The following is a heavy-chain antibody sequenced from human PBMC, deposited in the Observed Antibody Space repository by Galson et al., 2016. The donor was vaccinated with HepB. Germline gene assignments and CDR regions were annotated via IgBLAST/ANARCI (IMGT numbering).Heavy chain of an antibody. Sequence: SVKVSCKASGYTFTSHYIHWVRQAPGQGLEWVGIINPSGGSTSYAPKFQGRLTLTRDTSTSTAYMELSSLTSEDTAVYYWARGADSSSYSYYYGMDVWGQETTVTVSS. CDR1: GYTFTSHY. V-gene: IGHV1-46*01. J-gene: IGHJ6*02. CDR2: INPSGGST. D-gene: IGHD3-22*01. CDR3: ARGADSSSYSYYYGMDV.